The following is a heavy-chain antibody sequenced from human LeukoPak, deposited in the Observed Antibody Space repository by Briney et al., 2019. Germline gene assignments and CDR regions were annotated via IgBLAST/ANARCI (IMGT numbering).Heavy chain of an antibody. V-gene: IGHV3-15*01. CDR2: IKSKTDGETT. CDR3: SLRLGAVAGTLYDY. D-gene: IGHD6-19*01. Sequence: KPGGSLRLSCAASGFTFSNAWMSWVRPAPGKGLEWVGRIKSKTDGETTDYAAPVKGRFTISRDDSKNTLYLQMNSLKTEDTAVYYCSLRLGAVAGTLYDYWGQGTLVTVSS. J-gene: IGHJ4*02. CDR1: GFTFSNAW.